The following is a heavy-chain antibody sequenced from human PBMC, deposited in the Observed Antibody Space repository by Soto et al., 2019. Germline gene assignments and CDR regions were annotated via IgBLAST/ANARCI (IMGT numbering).Heavy chain of an antibody. J-gene: IGHJ4*02. CDR2: ISDNGGTT. Sequence: GGSLRLSCAASEFTFSNYAMSWVRQAPGKGLEWVSSISDNGGTTYYADSVKGRFTISRDNSKNTLYLQMNSLRAEDTAVYYCAKDPQQLIAYFDYWGQGTLVTVSS. D-gene: IGHD6-13*01. CDR1: EFTFSNYA. V-gene: IGHV3-23*01. CDR3: AKDPQQLIAYFDY.